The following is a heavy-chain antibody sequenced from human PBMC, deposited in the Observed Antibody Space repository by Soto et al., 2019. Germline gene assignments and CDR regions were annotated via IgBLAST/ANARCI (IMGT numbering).Heavy chain of an antibody. CDR3: VGCIKYGDLLSWFAP. Sequence: QVQLVQSGAEVKKPGASVKVSCKASGYIFTNYDINWVRQATGQGLEYLGLINPNSGNTGYVQKFPGSVTMTSKTCTKTALMALKGPSLEDPPVYYCVGCIKYGDLLSWFAPLRQAALVTVSS. CDR2: INPNSGNT. D-gene: IGHD4-17*01. V-gene: IGHV1-8*01. J-gene: IGHJ5*01. CDR1: GYIFTNYD.